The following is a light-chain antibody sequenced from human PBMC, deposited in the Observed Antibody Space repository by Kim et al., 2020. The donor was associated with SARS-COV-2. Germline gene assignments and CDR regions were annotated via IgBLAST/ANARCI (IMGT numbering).Light chain of an antibody. CDR1: QDISNY. CDR3: QRYDNLLST. CDR2: DAS. J-gene: IGKJ5*01. V-gene: IGKV1-33*01. Sequence: DIQMTQSPSSLSASVGDRVTITCQASQDISNYLNWYQQKPGKAPKLLIYDASTLETGVPSRFSGSGSGTDFTFTITSLQPEDIATYCYQRYDNLLSTFGQGTPLEIK.